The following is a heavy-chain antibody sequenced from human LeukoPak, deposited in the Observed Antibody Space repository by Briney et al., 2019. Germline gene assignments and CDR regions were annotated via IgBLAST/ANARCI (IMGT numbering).Heavy chain of an antibody. Sequence: GGSLRLSCAASGFTFSNYWMSWVRQAPGKGLEGVANIKEDGSEKHYVDSVKGRFTISRDNAKNSLYLQSLYLQMNSLRAEDTAVYYCARAHYSSFDYWGQGTLVTVSS. CDR1: GFTFSNYW. V-gene: IGHV3-7*01. CDR2: IKEDGSEK. J-gene: IGHJ4*02. CDR3: ARAHYSSFDY. D-gene: IGHD6-13*01.